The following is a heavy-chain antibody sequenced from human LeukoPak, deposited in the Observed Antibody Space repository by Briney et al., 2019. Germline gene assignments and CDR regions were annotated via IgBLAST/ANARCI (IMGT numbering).Heavy chain of an antibody. V-gene: IGHV3-74*01. CDR1: GFTFSNYW. J-gene: IGHJ4*02. D-gene: IGHD3-10*01. CDR2: INSDGKTT. Sequence: GGPLRLSCAASGFTFSNYWMYWVRQAPGKGLVWVSRINSDGKTTNYADSVKGRFTISRDNAKNTLYPQMNSLRAEDTAVYYCARDITLTRGGRSDYWGQGTLVTVSA. CDR3: ARDITLTRGGRSDY.